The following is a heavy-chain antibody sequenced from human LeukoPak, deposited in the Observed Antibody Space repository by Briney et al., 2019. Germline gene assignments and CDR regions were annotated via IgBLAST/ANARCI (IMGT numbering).Heavy chain of an antibody. J-gene: IGHJ4*02. CDR2: IYWNDDN. V-gene: IGHV2-5*01. D-gene: IGHD4-17*01. Sequence: SGPTLVNPTQTLTLTCTFSGFSLSTSGAGVGWIRQPPGKALEWLALIYWNDDNRYSPSLRSRLTITKDTSKNQVVLTMTNMDPVDTATYYCAHYGDYRFMYYFDYWGQGTLVTVSS. CDR3: AHYGDYRFMYYFDY. CDR1: GFSLSTSGAG.